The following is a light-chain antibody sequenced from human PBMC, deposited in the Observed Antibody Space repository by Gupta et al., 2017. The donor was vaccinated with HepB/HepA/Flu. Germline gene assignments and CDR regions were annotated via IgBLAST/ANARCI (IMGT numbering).Light chain of an antibody. CDR3: AAWEDSLNDDGV. V-gene: IGLV1-44*01. Sequence: QSVLTQPLSASGTPGQRVTISCSGSSSDIGSNTVNWYQHIPGTDPHLLNHRNNQRPFGVPDRFSCSKSGRSGDLAIRGLQSEDEADYYCAAWEDSLNDDGVFGGGTKLTVL. CDR2: RNN. J-gene: IGLJ2*01. CDR1: SSDIGSNT.